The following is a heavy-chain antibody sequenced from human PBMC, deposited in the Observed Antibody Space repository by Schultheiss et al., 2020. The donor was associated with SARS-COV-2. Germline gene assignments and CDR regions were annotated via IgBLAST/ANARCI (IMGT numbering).Heavy chain of an antibody. Sequence: GGSLRLSCAASGFTFSSYAMSWVRQAPGKGLEWVANIKQDGSEKYYVDSVKGRFTISRDNAKNSLYLQMNSLRAEDTAVYYCARMVGIVYFDYWGQGTLVTVSS. D-gene: IGHD2-21*01. CDR1: GFTFSSYA. V-gene: IGHV3-7*01. CDR2: IKQDGSEK. CDR3: ARMVGIVYFDY. J-gene: IGHJ4*02.